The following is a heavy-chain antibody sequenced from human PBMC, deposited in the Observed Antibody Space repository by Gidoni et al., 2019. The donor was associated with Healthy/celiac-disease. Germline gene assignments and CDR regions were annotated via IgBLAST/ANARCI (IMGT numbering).Heavy chain of an antibody. CDR2: INHSGST. Sequence: QLQLQQWGAGLFKPSSTLSLTFAVYGWSFCAYYWSWIRQPPGKGLEWIGEINHSGSTNYNPSLKSRVTISVDTTKNQFSLKLSSVTAADTAVYYCARVYSGYGSFGSYYYMDVWGKGTTVTVSS. D-gene: IGHD5-12*01. CDR3: ARVYSGYGSFGSYYYMDV. J-gene: IGHJ6*03. CDR1: GWSFCAYY. V-gene: IGHV4-34*01.